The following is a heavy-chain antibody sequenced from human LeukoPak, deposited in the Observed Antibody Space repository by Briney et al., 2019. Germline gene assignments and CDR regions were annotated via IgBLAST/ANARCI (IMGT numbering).Heavy chain of an antibody. CDR1: GGSFSGYY. CDR2: INHSGST. Sequence: SETLSLTCAVYGGSFSGYYWSWIRQPPGKGLEWIGEINHSGSTNYNPSLKSRVTISVDTSKNQFSLKLSSVTAADTAAYYCAREGYDYDFWSGYYRRFDYWGQGTLVTVSS. D-gene: IGHD3-3*01. CDR3: AREGYDYDFWSGYYRRFDY. J-gene: IGHJ4*02. V-gene: IGHV4-34*01.